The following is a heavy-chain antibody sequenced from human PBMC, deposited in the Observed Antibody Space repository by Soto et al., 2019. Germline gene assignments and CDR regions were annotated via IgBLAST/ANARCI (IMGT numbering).Heavy chain of an antibody. CDR3: AKDKGVAGTTTRYYYYYGMDV. J-gene: IGHJ6*02. CDR1: GFTFSSYG. CDR2: ISYDGSNK. Sequence: GGSLRLSCAASGFTFSSYGMHWVRQAPGKGLEWVAVISYDGSNKYYADSVKGRFTISRDNSKNTLYLQMNSLRAEDTAVYYCAKDKGVAGTTTRYYYYYGMDVWGQGTTVTVSS. D-gene: IGHD6-19*01. V-gene: IGHV3-30*18.